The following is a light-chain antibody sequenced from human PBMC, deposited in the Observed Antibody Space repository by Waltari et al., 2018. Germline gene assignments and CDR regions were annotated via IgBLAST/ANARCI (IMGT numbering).Light chain of an antibody. CDR1: QSVSRT. Sequence: EIVLKQSPGPLFLSRGARATHSCRASQSVSRTLAWYQQKPGQAPRLLIYCASIRATGIPDRFSGSGSGTDFSLTISSLEPEDFAVYYCQHYVRLPVTFGQGTKVEIK. J-gene: IGKJ1*01. CDR2: CAS. V-gene: IGKV3-20*01. CDR3: QHYVRLPVT.